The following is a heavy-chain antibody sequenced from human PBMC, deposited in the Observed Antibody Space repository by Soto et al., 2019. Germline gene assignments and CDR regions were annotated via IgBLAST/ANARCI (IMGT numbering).Heavy chain of an antibody. V-gene: IGHV6-1*01. CDR1: GDSVSSNSAA. D-gene: IGHD3-10*01. CDR3: ARDQRAYGSGSLYNWFDP. Sequence: QSQTLSLTCAISGDSVSSNSAAWNWIRQSPSRGLEWLGRTYYRSKWYNDYAVSVKSRITINPDTSKNQFSLQLNSVTPEDTAVYYCARDQRAYGSGSLYNWFDPWGQGTLVTVSS. CDR2: TYYRSKWYN. J-gene: IGHJ5*02.